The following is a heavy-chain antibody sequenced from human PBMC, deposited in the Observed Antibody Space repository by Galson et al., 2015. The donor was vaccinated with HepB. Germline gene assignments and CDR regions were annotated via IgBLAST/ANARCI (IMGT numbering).Heavy chain of an antibody. CDR3: ARQLDVVPMLDS. Sequence: SLRLSCAASGFTFRNFAMHWVRQAPGKGLEWLAVISDDGLHIYYEDSVKGRFTISRDNSASTVSLEMTGLRPGDTAVYFCARQLDVVPMLDSWGQGTLVTVSS. V-gene: IGHV3-30*04. CDR2: ISDDGLHI. J-gene: IGHJ4*02. CDR1: GFTFRNFA. D-gene: IGHD2-2*03.